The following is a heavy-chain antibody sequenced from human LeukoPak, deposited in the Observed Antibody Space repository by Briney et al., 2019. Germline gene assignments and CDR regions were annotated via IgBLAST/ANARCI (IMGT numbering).Heavy chain of an antibody. CDR2: ISYDGSNK. CDR1: GFTFSSYG. D-gene: IGHD2-2*03. CDR3: ASMDGRLDY. V-gene: IGHV3-30*03. Sequence: GGSLRLSCAVSGFTFSSYGMHWVRQAPGKGLEWVAVISYDGSNKYYADSVKGRFTISRDNSKNTLYLQMNSLRAEDTAVYYCASMDGRLDYWGQGTLVTVSS. J-gene: IGHJ4*02.